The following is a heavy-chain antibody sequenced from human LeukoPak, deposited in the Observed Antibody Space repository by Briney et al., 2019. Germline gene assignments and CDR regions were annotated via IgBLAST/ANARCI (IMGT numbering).Heavy chain of an antibody. CDR1: GFTFSGYA. V-gene: IGHV3-23*01. D-gene: IGHD2-15*01. CDR2: ISGSGGNT. Sequence: GGSLRLSCAASGFTFSGYAMSWVRQAPGKGLEWVSAISGSGGNTYYAGSVKGRFTISRDNSRNTLYLQMNSLRVEDTAVYYCAKDLGMGGGSCFHHWGQGILVTVSS. CDR3: AKDLGMGGGSCFHH. J-gene: IGHJ5*02.